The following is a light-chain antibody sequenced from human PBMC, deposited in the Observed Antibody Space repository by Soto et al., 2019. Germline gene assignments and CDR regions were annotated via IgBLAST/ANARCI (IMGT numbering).Light chain of an antibody. CDR2: DAS. CDR1: QSISSW. J-gene: IGKJ1*01. Sequence: IQMTQSPSTLSSSVGDRVTITVRASQSISSWLAWYQQKPGKAPKLLIYDASSLESGVPSRFSGSGSGTEFTLTISSLQPDDFATYYCQQYNSYWTFGQGTKVDI. CDR3: QQYNSYWT. V-gene: IGKV1-5*01.